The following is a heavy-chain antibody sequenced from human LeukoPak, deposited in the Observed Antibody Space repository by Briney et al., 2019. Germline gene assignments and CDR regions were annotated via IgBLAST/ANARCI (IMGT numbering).Heavy chain of an antibody. V-gene: IGHV5-51*01. D-gene: IGHD2-15*01. CDR3: ARRCSGGSCYSGGAVDY. CDR1: GYSFTSYW. J-gene: IGHJ4*02. CDR2: IYPGDSDT. Sequence: GESLKISCKGSGYSFTSYWIGWVRQMPGKGLEWMGIIYPGDSDTRYSPSFQGQVTLPADQSISTAYLQWSSLKASDTAMYYCARRCSGGSCYSGGAVDYWGQGTLVTVSS.